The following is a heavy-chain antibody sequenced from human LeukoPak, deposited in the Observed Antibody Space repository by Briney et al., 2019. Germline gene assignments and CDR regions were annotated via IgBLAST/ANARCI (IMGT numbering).Heavy chain of an antibody. Sequence: SETLSLTCTVSGGSIRSSSYYWGWIRQPPGKGLEWIGSIYYSGSTYYNASLKSRGTISVDTSKNQFSLKLNPVTAADTAVYFCARQVVAVAGTGYFDYWGQGTLVTVSS. D-gene: IGHD6-19*01. J-gene: IGHJ4*02. V-gene: IGHV4-39*01. CDR3: ARQVVAVAGTGYFDY. CDR2: IYYSGST. CDR1: GGSIRSSSYY.